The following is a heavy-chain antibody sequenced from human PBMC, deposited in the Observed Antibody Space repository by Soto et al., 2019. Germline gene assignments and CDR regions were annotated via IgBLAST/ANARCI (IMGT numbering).Heavy chain of an antibody. CDR2: INHSGST. CDR1: GGTFSAYY. CDR3: ARGVAYAGVDY. Sequence: QVQLQQWGAGLLKPSETLSLTCAVYGGTFSAYYWSWIRQRPGKGLEWIGEINHSGSTTYNPSLKSRVTISLDRSKNQFSLKLSSVTAADTALYYCARGVAYAGVDYWGQGTLVTVSS. V-gene: IGHV4-34*01. D-gene: IGHD7-27*01. J-gene: IGHJ4*02.